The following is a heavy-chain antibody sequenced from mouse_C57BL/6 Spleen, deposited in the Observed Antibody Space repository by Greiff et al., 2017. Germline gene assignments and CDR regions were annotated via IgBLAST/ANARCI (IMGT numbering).Heavy chain of an antibody. CDR2: IYPGDGDT. D-gene: IGHD2-5*01. Sequence: QVQLQQSGAELVKPGASVKISCKASGYAFSSYWMNWVKQRPGKGLEWIGQIYPGDGDTNYNGKFKGKATLTADKSSSTAYMQLSSLTSEDSAVYFCARSDYYSNYGYFDVWGTGTTVTVSS. V-gene: IGHV1-80*01. CDR3: ARSDYYSNYGYFDV. CDR1: GYAFSSYW. J-gene: IGHJ1*03.